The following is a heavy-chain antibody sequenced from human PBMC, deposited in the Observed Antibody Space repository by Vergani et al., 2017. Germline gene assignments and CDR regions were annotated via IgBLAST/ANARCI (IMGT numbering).Heavy chain of an antibody. CDR1: GGTFSSYT. D-gene: IGHD6-13*01. V-gene: IGHV1-69*02. Sequence: QVQLVQSGAEVKKPGSSVKVSCKASGGTFSSYTISWVRQAPGQGLEWMGRIIPIIGIANYAQKFQGRVTITADKSTSTAYMELSSLRSEDTAVYYCAATRGSAAGRFNGFDPWGQGTLVTVSS. CDR3: AATRGSAAGRFNGFDP. J-gene: IGHJ5*02. CDR2: IIPIIGIA.